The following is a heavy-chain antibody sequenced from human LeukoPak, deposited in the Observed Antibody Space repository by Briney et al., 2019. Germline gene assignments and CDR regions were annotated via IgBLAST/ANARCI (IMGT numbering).Heavy chain of an antibody. CDR1: GVSMDIFY. J-gene: IGHJ3*02. CDR3: ARDRWGSSSEDAFDI. CDR2: IYTSGST. Sequence: SETLSLTCTVSGVSMDIFYWTWIRQPAGKGLEWIGRIYTSGSTNYNPSLKSRVTISVDTSKNQFSLKLSSVTAADTAVYYCARDRWGSSSEDAFDIWGQGTMVTVSS. D-gene: IGHD6-6*01. V-gene: IGHV4-4*07.